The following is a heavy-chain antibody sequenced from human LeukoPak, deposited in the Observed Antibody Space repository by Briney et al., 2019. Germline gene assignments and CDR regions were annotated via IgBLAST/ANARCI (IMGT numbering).Heavy chain of an antibody. Sequence: ASVKVSCEASGYTFTSYGISWVRQAPGQGLEWMGWISAYNGNTNYAQKLQGRVTMTTDTSTSTAYMELRSLRSDDTAVYYCARENIVAGGGGFQHWGQGTLVTVSS. CDR3: ARENIVAGGGGFQH. V-gene: IGHV1-18*01. CDR1: GYTFTSYG. CDR2: ISAYNGNT. J-gene: IGHJ1*01. D-gene: IGHD5-12*01.